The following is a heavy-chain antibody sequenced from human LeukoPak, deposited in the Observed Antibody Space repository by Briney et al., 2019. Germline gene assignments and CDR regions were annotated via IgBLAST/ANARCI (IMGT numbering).Heavy chain of an antibody. D-gene: IGHD1-26*01. CDR3: ARDRSGSYYFLDY. V-gene: IGHV1-69*05. J-gene: IGHJ4*02. Sequence: ASVKVSCKASGGTFSSYAISWVRQAPGQGLEWMGRIIPIFGTANYAQKFQGRVTITTDESTSTAYMELSSLRSEDTAVYYCARDRSGSYYFLDYWGQGTLVTVSS. CDR1: GGTFSSYA. CDR2: IIPIFGTA.